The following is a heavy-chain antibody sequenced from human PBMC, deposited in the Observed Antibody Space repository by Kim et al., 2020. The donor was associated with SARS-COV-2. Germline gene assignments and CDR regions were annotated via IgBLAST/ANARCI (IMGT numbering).Heavy chain of an antibody. Sequence: SMKGRFTNSRDNSKNTLYLQMNSLRAEDTAVYYCAKDLGWGAVAANAFDIWGQGTMVTVSS. V-gene: IGHV3-23*01. D-gene: IGHD6-19*01. CDR3: AKDLGWGAVAANAFDI. J-gene: IGHJ3*02.